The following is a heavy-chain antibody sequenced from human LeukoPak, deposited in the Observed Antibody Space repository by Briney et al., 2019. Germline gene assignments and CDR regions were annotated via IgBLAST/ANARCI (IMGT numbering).Heavy chain of an antibody. Sequence: SETLSLACTVSGGSVSSGSYYWSWIRQPPGKGLEWIGYFYYSWSTNYNPSLKSRVTISVDTSKNHFSPKLSSVIAADTAVYYCARGSPEVGYFDYYGMDVWGQGTTVTVSS. CDR2: FYYSWST. V-gene: IGHV4-61*03. CDR1: GGSVSSGSYY. D-gene: IGHD3-9*01. J-gene: IGHJ6*02. CDR3: ARGSPEVGYFDYYGMDV.